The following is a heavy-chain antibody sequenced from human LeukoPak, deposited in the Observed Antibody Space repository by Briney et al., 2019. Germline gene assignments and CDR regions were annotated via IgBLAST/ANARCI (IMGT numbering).Heavy chain of an antibody. CDR1: GYTLTELS. CDR2: INPSGGST. CDR3: ARPDYGSGSTDY. J-gene: IGHJ4*02. Sequence: ASVKVSCKVSGYTLTELSMHWVRQAPGQGLEWMGIINPSGGSTSYAQKFQGRVTMTRDTSTSTVYMELSSLRSEDTAVYYCARPDYGSGSTDYWGQGTLVTVSS. V-gene: IGHV1-46*01. D-gene: IGHD3-10*01.